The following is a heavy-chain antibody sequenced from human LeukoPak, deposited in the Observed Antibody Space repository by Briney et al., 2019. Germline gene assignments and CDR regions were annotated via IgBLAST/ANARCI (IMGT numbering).Heavy chain of an antibody. Sequence: GGSLRLSCAASGFTLSSYSMHWVRQAPGKGLESVAVISYDGSSKYYTDSVKGRFTISRDNSKNTLYLQMNSLRAEDTAVYYCAKGGGYNWNYAIDYWGQGTLVTVSS. CDR1: GFTLSSYS. CDR3: AKGGGYNWNYAIDY. V-gene: IGHV3-30*18. D-gene: IGHD1-7*01. J-gene: IGHJ4*02. CDR2: ISYDGSSK.